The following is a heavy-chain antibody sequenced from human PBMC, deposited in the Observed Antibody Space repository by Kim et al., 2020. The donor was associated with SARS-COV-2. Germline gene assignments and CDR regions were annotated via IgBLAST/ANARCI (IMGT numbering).Heavy chain of an antibody. Sequence: SETLSLTCTVPSGLITYSNSYWGWIRQAPGRGLEWIGTTSYSGTARYNPSLESRVTISVDTSKNQFSLTLSSVTAADTAVYYCAVDCNPIRPGYWLDP. CDR3: AVDCNPIRPGYWLDP. J-gene: IGHJ5*02. CDR1: SGLITYSNSY. D-gene: IGHD2-21*01. V-gene: IGHV4-39*07. CDR2: TSYSGTA.